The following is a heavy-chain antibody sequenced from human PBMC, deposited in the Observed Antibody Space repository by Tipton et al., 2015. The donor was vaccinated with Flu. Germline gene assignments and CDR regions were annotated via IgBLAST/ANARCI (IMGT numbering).Heavy chain of an antibody. CDR3: ASLTGDDY. D-gene: IGHD7-27*01. J-gene: IGHJ4*02. V-gene: IGHV3-48*03. CDR1: GFSFSSYE. Sequence: SLRLSCAASGFSFSSYEMNWVRQAPGKGLEWLSYISSSGDTISYADSVRGRLTISRDNAKNSLYLQLNSLRAEDTAVYYCASLTGDDYWGQGNLVTVSS. CDR2: ISSSGDTI.